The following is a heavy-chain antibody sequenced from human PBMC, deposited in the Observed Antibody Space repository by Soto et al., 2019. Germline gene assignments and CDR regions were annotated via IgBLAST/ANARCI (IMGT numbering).Heavy chain of an antibody. V-gene: IGHV3-13*01. CDR2: IGTAGDT. J-gene: IGHJ6*02. D-gene: IGHD5-12*01. CDR3: ARRGGGRDGYNFSSRYYYGMDV. Sequence: GGSLRLSCAASGFTFSSYSMNWVRQAPGKGLEWVSAIGTAGDTYYPGSVKGRFTISRENAKNSLYLQMNSLRAEDTAVYYCARRGGGRDGYNFSSRYYYGMDVWGQGTTVTVSS. CDR1: GFTFSSYS.